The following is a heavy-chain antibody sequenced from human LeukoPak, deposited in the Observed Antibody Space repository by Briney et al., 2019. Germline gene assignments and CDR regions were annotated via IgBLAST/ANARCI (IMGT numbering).Heavy chain of an antibody. CDR3: AGVSYDSSGYYFAY. D-gene: IGHD3-22*01. V-gene: IGHV4-59*01. J-gene: IGHJ4*02. CDR2: IYYSGST. CDR1: GGSISSYY. Sequence: SETLSLTCTVSGGSISSYYWSWIRQPPGKGLEWIGYIYYSGSTNYNPSLKSRVTISVDTSKYQFSLKLSSVTAADTAVYYCAGVSYDSSGYYFAYWGQATLVPVSS.